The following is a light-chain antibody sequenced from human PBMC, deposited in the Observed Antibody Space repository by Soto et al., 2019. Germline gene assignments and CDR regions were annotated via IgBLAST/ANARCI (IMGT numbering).Light chain of an antibody. V-gene: IGKV3-15*01. J-gene: IGKJ5*01. CDR1: QSIDSN. CDR3: QQYHIGPPG. CDR2: RAS. Sequence: ELVMTQSPATLSVSPGERATLSCRASQSIDSNLAWYQQKPGQAPRLLIFRASTRATGIPARFSGSGSETEFTLTISSLQSEDSAVYYCQQYHIGPPGFGQGTRLE.